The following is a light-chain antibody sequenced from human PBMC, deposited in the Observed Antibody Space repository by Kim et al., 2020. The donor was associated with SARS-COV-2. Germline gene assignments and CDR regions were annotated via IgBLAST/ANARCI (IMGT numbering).Light chain of an antibody. CDR3: QSYDRTIQWV. Sequence: NFMLTQPHSVSESPGKTVTISCTGSGGNIADNYVQWYQQRPGSAPTTIIYADDQRHSGVPDRFSASIDKSSNSASLTISGLKTEDEADYYCQSYDRTIQWVLGEGTQLTVL. J-gene: IGLJ3*02. V-gene: IGLV6-57*02. CDR2: ADD. CDR1: GGNIADNY.